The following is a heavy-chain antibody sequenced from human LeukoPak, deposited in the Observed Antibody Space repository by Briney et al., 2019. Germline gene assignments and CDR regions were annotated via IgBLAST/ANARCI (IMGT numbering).Heavy chain of an antibody. V-gene: IGHV3-21*01. Sequence: NPGGSLRLSCAAPGFIFSSYNMNWVRQAPGKGLEWVSSISSSSTYIYYGDSVKGRFSISRDNAKNSLYLQMNSLRAEDTAVYYCARDGYSSSSFDFWGQGTLVTVSS. CDR1: GFIFSSYN. CDR3: ARDGYSSSSFDF. J-gene: IGHJ4*02. CDR2: ISSSSTYI. D-gene: IGHD6-6*01.